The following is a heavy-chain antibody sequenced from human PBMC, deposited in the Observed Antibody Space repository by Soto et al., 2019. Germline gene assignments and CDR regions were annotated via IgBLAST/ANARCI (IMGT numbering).Heavy chain of an antibody. CDR2: MNQDGSER. J-gene: IGHJ4*02. CDR1: GFTFSNYW. CDR3: TRDRSGTMLF. D-gene: IGHD1-7*01. V-gene: IGHV3-7*01. Sequence: EVQLVESGGGLVQPGGSLRLCCTASGFTFSNYWMSWVRQAPGEGLEWVANMNQDGSERYYVDSVKGRFTISRDNAKNSLYLQVSSLRAEDTAIYYCTRDRSGTMLFWGQGTLVTVSS.